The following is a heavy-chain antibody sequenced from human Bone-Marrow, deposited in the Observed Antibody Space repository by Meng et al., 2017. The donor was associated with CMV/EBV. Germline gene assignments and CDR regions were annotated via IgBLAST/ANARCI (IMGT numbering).Heavy chain of an antibody. CDR1: GGSFSGYY. Sequence: ESLKISCAVYGGSFSGYYWSWIRQPPGKGLEWIGEINHSGSTNYNPSLKSRVTISVDTSKNQFSLKLSSVTAADTAVYYCAREGDCSSTSCPYNWFDPWGQGTLVTVSS. J-gene: IGHJ5*02. CDR3: AREGDCSSTSCPYNWFDP. V-gene: IGHV4-34*01. D-gene: IGHD2-2*01. CDR2: INHSGST.